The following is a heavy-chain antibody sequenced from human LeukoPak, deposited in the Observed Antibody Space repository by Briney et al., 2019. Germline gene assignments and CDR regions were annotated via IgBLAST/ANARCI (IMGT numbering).Heavy chain of an antibody. D-gene: IGHD6-19*01. J-gene: IGHJ4*02. Sequence: SVKVSCKAYGGTFSTYRISWVRQAPGQGLEWMGGIIPIFGTANYAQKFQGRVTITADESTSTAYMELSSLRSEDTAVYYCARRSAVAGTGYFDYWGQGTLVTVSS. CDR2: IIPIFGTA. V-gene: IGHV1-69*13. CDR1: GGTFSTYR. CDR3: ARRSAVAGTGYFDY.